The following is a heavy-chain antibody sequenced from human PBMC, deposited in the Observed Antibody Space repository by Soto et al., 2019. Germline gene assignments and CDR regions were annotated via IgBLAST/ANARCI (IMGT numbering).Heavy chain of an antibody. Sequence: QVQLVQSGAEVKKPVSSVKVSCTTSGGTISSFGMNWVRQAPGQGLEWMGGIVPIDGSTKYAEKFQGRVTITADASTSTVYMDLSSLRSEDTAVYYCARSFTKSRRGGVAFDYWGQGTLLTVSP. CDR2: IVPIDGST. J-gene: IGHJ4*02. V-gene: IGHV1-69*01. D-gene: IGHD3-3*01. CDR3: ARSFTKSRRGGVAFDY. CDR1: GGTISSFG.